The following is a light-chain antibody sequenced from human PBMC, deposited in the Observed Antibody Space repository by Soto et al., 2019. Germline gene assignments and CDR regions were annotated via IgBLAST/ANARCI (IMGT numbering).Light chain of an antibody. Sequence: DLTMTQSPSTLSASVGDRVTITCRASQTISSWLAWYQQKPGKAPKLLIYKASSLESGVPSRFSGSGSGTEFTLTISSLQPDDFATYYCQQYNSYSRTFGQGTKVEIK. CDR1: QTISSW. CDR3: QQYNSYSRT. CDR2: KAS. J-gene: IGKJ1*01. V-gene: IGKV1-5*03.